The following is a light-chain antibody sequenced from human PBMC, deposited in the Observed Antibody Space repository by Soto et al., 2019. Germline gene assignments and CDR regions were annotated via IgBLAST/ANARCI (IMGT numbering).Light chain of an antibody. J-gene: IGLJ1*01. CDR2: EGS. V-gene: IGLV2-23*01. CDR1: SSDVGGYNL. Sequence: QSVLTQPPSASGSPGQSVTISCTGTSSDVGGYNLVSWYQQHPGKAPKLMIYEGSKRPSGVSNRFSGSKSGNTASLTISGLQAEDEADYYCCSYAGSSRDVFGTGTKVTVL. CDR3: CSYAGSSRDV.